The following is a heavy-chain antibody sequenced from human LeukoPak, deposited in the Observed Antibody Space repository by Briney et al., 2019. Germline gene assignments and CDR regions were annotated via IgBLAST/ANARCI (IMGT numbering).Heavy chain of an antibody. CDR3: AKDRPRYYDSSVYFDY. CDR1: GFTFSSYV. J-gene: IGHJ4*02. Sequence: PGGSLRLSCAASGFTFSSYVMSWVRQAPGKGLEWVSAISGSGGSTYYADSVKGRLTISRDNSKNTLYLQMNSLRAEDTAVYYCAKDRPRYYDSSVYFDYWGQGTLVTVSS. V-gene: IGHV3-23*01. CDR2: ISGSGGST. D-gene: IGHD3-22*01.